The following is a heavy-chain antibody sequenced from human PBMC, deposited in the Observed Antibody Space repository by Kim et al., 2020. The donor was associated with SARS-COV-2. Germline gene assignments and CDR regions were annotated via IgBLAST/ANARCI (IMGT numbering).Heavy chain of an antibody. CDR3: ARAEDFDWLLPSSLDY. J-gene: IGHJ4*02. Sequence: GGSLRLSCAASGFTFSSYWMHWVRQVPGKGLVWVSRINSDGRSTSYADSVKGRFTISRDNAKNTLYLQMNSLRGEDTAVYYCARAEDFDWLLPSSLDYWGQGTLVTVSS. V-gene: IGHV3-74*01. D-gene: IGHD3-9*01. CDR1: GFTFSSYW. CDR2: INSDGRST.